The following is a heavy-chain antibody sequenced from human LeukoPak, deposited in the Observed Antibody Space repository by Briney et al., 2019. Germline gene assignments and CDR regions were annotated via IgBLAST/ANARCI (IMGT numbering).Heavy chain of an antibody. CDR1: GFTFGDYA. CDR3: TSEEYGSGGSPIDY. J-gene: IGHJ4*02. CDR2: IRSKAYGGTT. V-gene: IGHV3-49*03. D-gene: IGHD3-10*01. Sequence: GGSLRLSCTASGFTFGDYAMSWFRQAPGKGLEWVGFIRSKAYGGTTEYAASVKGRFTISRDDSKSIAYLQMNSLKTEDTAVYYCTSEEYGSGGSPIDYWGQGTLVTVSS.